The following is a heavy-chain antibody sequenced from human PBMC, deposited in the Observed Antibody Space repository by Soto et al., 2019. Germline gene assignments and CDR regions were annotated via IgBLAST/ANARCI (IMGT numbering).Heavy chain of an antibody. V-gene: IGHV4-30-4*01. Sequence: SETLSLTCTVSGGSISSGDYYWSWIRQPPGKGLEWIGYIYYSGSTYYNPSLKSQVTISVDTSKNQFSLKLSSVTAADTAVYYCARAVAARDYYYGMDVWGQGTTVTVSS. CDR1: GGSISSGDYY. D-gene: IGHD6-6*01. CDR3: ARAVAARDYYYGMDV. J-gene: IGHJ6*02. CDR2: IYYSGST.